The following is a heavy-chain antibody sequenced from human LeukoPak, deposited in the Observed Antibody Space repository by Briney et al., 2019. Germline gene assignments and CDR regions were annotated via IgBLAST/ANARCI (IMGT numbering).Heavy chain of an antibody. CDR3: ARDQMAIFGVGPNTNWFDP. D-gene: IGHD3-3*01. CDR1: GGSISSYY. CDR2: IYYSGST. V-gene: IGHV4-59*12. J-gene: IGHJ5*02. Sequence: SETLSLTCTVSGGSISSYYWSWIRQPPGKGLEWIGYIYYSGSTNYNPSLKSRVTISVDTSKNQFSLKVSSVTAADTAVYYCARDQMAIFGVGPNTNWFDPWGQGTLVTVSS.